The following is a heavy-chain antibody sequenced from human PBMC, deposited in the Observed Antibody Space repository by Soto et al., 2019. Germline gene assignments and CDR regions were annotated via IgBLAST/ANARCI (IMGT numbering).Heavy chain of an antibody. CDR1: GVSIHNSHSF. CDR3: GRVVEGATRHTDFDS. V-gene: IGHV4-39*02. J-gene: IGHJ5*01. CDR2: VYASGGA. D-gene: IGHD2-15*01. Sequence: SETLSLTCAVSGVSIHNSHSFWGWIRQPPGKGLEFIGSVYASGGAYHNPSFKGRVTISVDTSTNQLSLRLNSVTAADTAVYFCGRVVEGATRHTDFDSWGQGTLVTVSS.